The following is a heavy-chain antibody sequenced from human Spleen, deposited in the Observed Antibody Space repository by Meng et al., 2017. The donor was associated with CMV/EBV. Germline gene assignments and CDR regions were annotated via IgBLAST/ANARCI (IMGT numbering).Heavy chain of an antibody. CDR1: GFTFSDYC. CDR3: ARDFSAVHNWLDT. V-gene: IGHV3-11*04. D-gene: IGHD1-26*01. J-gene: IGHJ5*02. Sequence: GESLKISCAASGFTFSDYCMTWIRQAPGKGLEWISYISSSGSIMHYAESVKGRFTISRDNGQSALYLQMNSLRADDTAVYYCARDFSAVHNWLDTWGQGTLVTVSS. CDR2: ISSSGSIM.